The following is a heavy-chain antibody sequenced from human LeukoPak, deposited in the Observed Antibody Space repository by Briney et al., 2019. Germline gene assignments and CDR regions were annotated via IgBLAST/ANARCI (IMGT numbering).Heavy chain of an antibody. CDR3: ARLSGSRGDAFDI. D-gene: IGHD3-10*01. CDR2: MNPNSGNT. V-gene: IGHV1-8*03. Sequence: ASVKVSCKASGYTFTSYDINWVRQATGQGLEWMGWMNPNSGNTGYAQKFQGRVTITRNTSISTAYMELSRLRSEDTAVYYCARLSGSRGDAFDIWGQGTMVTVSS. CDR1: GYTFTSYD. J-gene: IGHJ3*02.